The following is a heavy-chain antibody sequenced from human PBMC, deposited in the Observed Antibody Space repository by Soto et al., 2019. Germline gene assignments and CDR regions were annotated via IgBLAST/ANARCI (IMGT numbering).Heavy chain of an antibody. D-gene: IGHD6-13*01. CDR1: GFTFSSYG. CDR3: AKEGIAAAGTLGY. V-gene: IGHV3-30*18. CDR2: ISYDGSNK. J-gene: IGHJ4*02. Sequence: GGSLRLSCAASGFTFSSYGMHWVRQAPGKGLEWVAVISYDGSNKYYADSVKGRFTISRDNSKNTLYLQMNSLRAEDTAVYYCAKEGIAAAGTLGYWGQGTLVTVSS.